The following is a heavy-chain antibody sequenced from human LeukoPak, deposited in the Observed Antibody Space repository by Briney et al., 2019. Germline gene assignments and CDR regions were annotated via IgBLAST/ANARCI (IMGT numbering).Heavy chain of an antibody. CDR3: ATDHSSGWPEGAFDI. V-gene: IGHV1-2*02. CDR2: INPNSGGT. CDR1: GYTFTGYY. D-gene: IGHD6-19*01. J-gene: IGHJ3*02. Sequence: ASVKVSCKASGYTFTGYYMHWVRQAPGQGLEWMGWINPNSGGTNYAQKFQGRVTMTEDTSTDTAYMELSSLRSEDTAVYYCATDHSSGWPEGAFDIWGQGTMVTVSS.